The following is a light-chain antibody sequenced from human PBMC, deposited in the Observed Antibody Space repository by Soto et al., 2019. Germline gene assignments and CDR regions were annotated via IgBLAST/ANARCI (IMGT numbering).Light chain of an antibody. CDR1: SSDIGRYNY. J-gene: IGLJ1*01. V-gene: IGLV2-14*01. CDR3: SSYTTTFTQV. Sequence: QSALSQPASVSGSPGQSITISCTGTSSDIGRYNYVSWYQQHPGKVPKLLISEVTNRPSGVSDRFSGSKSGNTASLTISGLQAEDEADYYCSSYTTTFTQVFGTGTQVTVL. CDR2: EVT.